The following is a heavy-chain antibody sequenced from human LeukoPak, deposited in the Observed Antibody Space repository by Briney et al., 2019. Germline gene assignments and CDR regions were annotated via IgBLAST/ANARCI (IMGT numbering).Heavy chain of an antibody. Sequence: GGSLRLSCAASGFTFSTYWMSWVRQAPGKGLEWVANIKQDASDKEYVDSVKGRFTISRDNAKNSMYLEMNSLRADDTAVYYCASHSSSHAFEIWGQGTMVTVSS. V-gene: IGHV3-7*05. CDR3: ASHSSSHAFEI. CDR2: IKQDASDK. J-gene: IGHJ3*02. D-gene: IGHD6-6*01. CDR1: GFTFSTYW.